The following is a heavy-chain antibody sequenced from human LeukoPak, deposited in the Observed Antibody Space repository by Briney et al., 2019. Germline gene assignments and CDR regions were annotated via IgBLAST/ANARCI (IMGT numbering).Heavy chain of an antibody. CDR1: GFTVSSNY. CDR3: AKDHLPGIVVADRDY. V-gene: IGHV3-11*01. Sequence: PGGSLRLSCAASGFTVSSNYMSWIRQAPGKGLEWVSYISSSGSTIYYADSVKGRFTISRDNAKNSLYLQINSLRAEDTALYYCAKDHLPGIVVADRDYWGQGTLVTVSS. J-gene: IGHJ4*02. D-gene: IGHD6-19*01. CDR2: ISSSGSTI.